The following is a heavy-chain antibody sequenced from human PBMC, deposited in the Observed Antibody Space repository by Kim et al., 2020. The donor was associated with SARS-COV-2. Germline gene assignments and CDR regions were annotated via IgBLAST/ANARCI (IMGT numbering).Heavy chain of an antibody. Sequence: ASVKVSCKASGYTFTSYAMNWVRQAPGQGLEWMGWINTNTGNPTYAQGFTGRFVFSLDTSVSTAYLQISSLKAEDTAVYYCARVESPTMVRGVIITLYSNGMDVWGQGTTVTVSS. CDR2: INTNTGNP. D-gene: IGHD3-10*01. V-gene: IGHV7-4-1*02. CDR1: GYTFTSYA. J-gene: IGHJ6*02. CDR3: ARVESPTMVRGVIITLYSNGMDV.